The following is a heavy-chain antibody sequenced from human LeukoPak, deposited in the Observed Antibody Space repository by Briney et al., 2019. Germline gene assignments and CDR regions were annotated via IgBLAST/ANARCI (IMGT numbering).Heavy chain of an antibody. CDR3: ARDLVTVTKGFDI. CDR2: ISYIGIT. J-gene: IGHJ3*02. Sequence: SEALSLTCAVSADSFSSHYWTWIRQAPGKGLEWMGYISYIGITNYNPSLKSRVTISIATSKNQFSLKLSSVTAADTAVYYCARDLVTVTKGFDIWGQGTMVSVSS. CDR1: ADSFSSHY. D-gene: IGHD4-17*01. V-gene: IGHV4-59*11.